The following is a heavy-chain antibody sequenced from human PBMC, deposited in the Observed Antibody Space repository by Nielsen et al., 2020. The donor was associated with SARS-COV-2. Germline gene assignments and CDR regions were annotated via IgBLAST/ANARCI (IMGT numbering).Heavy chain of an antibody. CDR3: ARSPDRAAAGDY. Sequence: GSLRLSCAASGFTFSSYSMNWVRQAPGTGLEWVASISVSSIYKYYADSVKGRFTISRDNAQNSLYLQMNSLRAEDTAVYFCARSPDRAAAGDYWGQGTLVTVSS. V-gene: IGHV3-21*01. J-gene: IGHJ4*02. D-gene: IGHD6-13*01. CDR2: ISVSSIYK. CDR1: GFTFSSYS.